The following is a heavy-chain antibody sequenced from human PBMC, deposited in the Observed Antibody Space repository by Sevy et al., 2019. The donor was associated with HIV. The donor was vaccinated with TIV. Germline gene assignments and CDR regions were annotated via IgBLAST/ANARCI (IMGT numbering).Heavy chain of an antibody. CDR2: INWNGGST. CDR3: ATRGSGRGFDY. V-gene: IGHV3-20*04. J-gene: IGHJ4*02. D-gene: IGHD2-15*01. Sequence: GGSLRLSCAASGFTFDDYGMSWVRQAPGKGLEWVSGINWNGGSTGYADSVKGRFTISRDNAKNSLYLQMNSLRDEDTAVYYCATRGSGRGFDYWGQGTLVTVSS. CDR1: GFTFDDYG.